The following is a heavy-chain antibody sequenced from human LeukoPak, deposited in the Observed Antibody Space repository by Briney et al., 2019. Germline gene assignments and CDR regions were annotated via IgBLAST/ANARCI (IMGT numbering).Heavy chain of an antibody. CDR3: ARGGQNFDFWRFDY. Sequence: GGSLRLSCAGSGLTFNDHAMSWVRQAPGKGLKWVSSISGSGGSTYYADYVKGRSTSSRDNSTKVVYFEMNSLRGEDTAVYFCARGGQNFDFWRFDYWGQGTLAVVSS. D-gene: IGHD3-3*01. V-gene: IGHV3-23*01. J-gene: IGHJ4*02. CDR2: ISGSGGST. CDR1: GLTFNDHA.